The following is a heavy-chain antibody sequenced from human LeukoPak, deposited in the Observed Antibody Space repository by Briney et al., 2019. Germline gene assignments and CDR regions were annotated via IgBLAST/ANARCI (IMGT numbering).Heavy chain of an antibody. D-gene: IGHD3-22*01. CDR1: GFTFSSYG. V-gene: IGHV3-66*01. Sequence: PGGSLRLSCAASGFTFSSYGMSWVRQAPGKGLEWVSVIYSGGSTYYTDSVKGRFTISRDNSKNTLYLQMNSLRAEDTAVYYCARGNYYGSSAYRDWGQGTLVTVSS. CDR2: IYSGGST. CDR3: ARGNYYGSSAYRD. J-gene: IGHJ4*02.